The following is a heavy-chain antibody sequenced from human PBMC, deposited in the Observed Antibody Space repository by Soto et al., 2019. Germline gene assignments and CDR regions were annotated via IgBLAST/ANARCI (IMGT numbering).Heavy chain of an antibody. Sequence: GGSLRLSCAASGFSFTTYAMHRVRQAPGKGLQYVAAISTDGGGTYYTDSVKGRSIISRDNSKSTLYLQMGSLRGEDMAVYYCARYGSGSAYDHWGQGTLVTVSS. CDR2: ISTDGGGT. V-gene: IGHV3-64*02. J-gene: IGHJ4*02. CDR3: ARYGSGSAYDH. D-gene: IGHD3-10*01. CDR1: GFSFTTYA.